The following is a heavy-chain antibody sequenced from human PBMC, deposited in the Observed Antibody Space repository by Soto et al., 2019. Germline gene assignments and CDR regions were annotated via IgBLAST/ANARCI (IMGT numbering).Heavy chain of an antibody. V-gene: IGHV3-30-3*01. D-gene: IGHD3-10*02. Sequence: QVQLVESGGGVVQPGRSLRLSCAASGFTFSSYAMHWVRQAPGKGLEWVAVISYDGSNKYYADSVKGRFTISRDNSKNTLYLQMNSLISEDTAVYYCARVKCSGRYPDAFDISGQGTMVTVSS. CDR3: ARVKCSGRYPDAFDI. J-gene: IGHJ3*02. CDR2: ISYDGSNK. CDR1: GFTFSSYA.